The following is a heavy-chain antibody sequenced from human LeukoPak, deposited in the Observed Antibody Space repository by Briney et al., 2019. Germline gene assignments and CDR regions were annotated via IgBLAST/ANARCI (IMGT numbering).Heavy chain of an antibody. CDR2: ISWNSGSI. Sequence: PGRSLRLSCAASGFTFDDYAMHWVRQAPGKGLEWVSGISWNSGSIGYADSVKGRFTISRDNAKNSLYLQMNSLRAEDTALYYCAKDNGYSSGPFDYWGQGTLVTVSS. CDR3: AKDNGYSSGPFDY. V-gene: IGHV3-9*01. D-gene: IGHD6-19*01. J-gene: IGHJ4*02. CDR1: GFTFDDYA.